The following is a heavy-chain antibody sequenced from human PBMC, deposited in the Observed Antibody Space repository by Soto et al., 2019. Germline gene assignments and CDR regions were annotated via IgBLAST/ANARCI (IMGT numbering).Heavy chain of an antibody. Sequence: QLQESGPGLVEPSGTLSLTCAVSRGSMSSSDWWCWVRQAPGKGLEWIGETYHSGKTNYNPSLKSRVTLSVDSSKNQFSLTRTSGTAADTGVYYCATWGSTAFDIWGPGTMVTGSS. CDR1: RGSMSSSDW. CDR2: TYHSGKT. CDR3: ATWGSTAFDI. D-gene: IGHD3-16*01. J-gene: IGHJ3*02. V-gene: IGHV4-4*02.